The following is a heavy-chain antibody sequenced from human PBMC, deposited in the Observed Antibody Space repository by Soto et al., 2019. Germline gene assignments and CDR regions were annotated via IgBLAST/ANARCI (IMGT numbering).Heavy chain of an antibody. V-gene: IGHV3-21*01. Sequence: EVQLVESGGGLVKPGGSLRLSCAASGFTFSSYSMNWVRQAPGKGLEWVSSISSSSSYIYYADSVKGRFTISRDNAKNSLYLQMNSLRAEDTAVYYCARDRTRLGIAARLPFDYWGQGTLVTVSS. J-gene: IGHJ4*02. D-gene: IGHD6-6*01. CDR3: ARDRTRLGIAARLPFDY. CDR2: ISSSSSYI. CDR1: GFTFSSYS.